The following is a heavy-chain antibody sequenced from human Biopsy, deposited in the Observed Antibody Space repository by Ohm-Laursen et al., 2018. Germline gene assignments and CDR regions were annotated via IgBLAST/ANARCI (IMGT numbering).Heavy chain of an antibody. CDR2: ISPKSGDT. CDR1: GFSFTGYY. CDR3: ALQSVAQMKNFDY. D-gene: IGHD6-19*01. V-gene: IGHV1-2*02. Sequence: SSVTVSCQAYGFSFTGYYIHWVRQAPGQGLEWMGWISPKSGDTNYAHKFQGNITMTRDTSMSTAYMEMSRLRCDDTAVYYCALQSVAQMKNFDYWGQGTLVTVSS. J-gene: IGHJ4*02.